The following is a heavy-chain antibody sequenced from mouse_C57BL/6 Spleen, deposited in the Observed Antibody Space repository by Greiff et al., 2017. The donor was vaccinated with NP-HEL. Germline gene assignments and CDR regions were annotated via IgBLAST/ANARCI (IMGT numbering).Heavy chain of an antibody. J-gene: IGHJ4*01. CDR3: ARITTVFSPHYAMDY. Sequence: QVQLQQSGPELVKPGASVKISCKASGYAFSSSWMNWVKQRPGKGLEWIGRIYPGDGDTNYNGKFKGKATLTADKSSSTAYMQLSSLTSEDSAVYFCARITTVFSPHYAMDYWGQGTSVTVSS. CDR1: GYAFSSSW. V-gene: IGHV1-82*01. D-gene: IGHD1-1*01. CDR2: IYPGDGDT.